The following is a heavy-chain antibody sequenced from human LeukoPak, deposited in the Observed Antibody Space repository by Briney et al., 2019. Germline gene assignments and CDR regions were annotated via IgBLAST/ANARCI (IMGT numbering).Heavy chain of an antibody. CDR1: GFTLSSHG. J-gene: IGHJ4*02. CDR3: AKVFDYDYVWGSYRDNDY. D-gene: IGHD3-16*02. CDR2: IRYDGSNK. Sequence: PGGSLRLSCAASGFTLSSHGMHWVRQAPGKGLEWVAFIRYDGSNKYYADSVKGRFTISRDNSKNTLYLQMNSLRAEDTAVYYCAKVFDYDYVWGSYRDNDYWGQGTLVTVSS. V-gene: IGHV3-30*02.